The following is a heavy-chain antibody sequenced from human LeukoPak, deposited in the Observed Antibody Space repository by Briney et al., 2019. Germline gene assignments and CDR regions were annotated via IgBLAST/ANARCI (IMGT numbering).Heavy chain of an antibody. CDR2: IIPIFGTA. D-gene: IGHD3-22*01. Sequence: GASVKVSCKASGGTFSSYAISWVRQAPGQGLEWMGGIIPIFGTANYAQKFQGRVTITADESTSTAYMELSSLRSEDTAVYYCARGDALSGYLMNWGQGTLVTVSS. V-gene: IGHV1-69*13. CDR3: ARGDALSGYLMN. CDR1: GGTFSSYA. J-gene: IGHJ4*02.